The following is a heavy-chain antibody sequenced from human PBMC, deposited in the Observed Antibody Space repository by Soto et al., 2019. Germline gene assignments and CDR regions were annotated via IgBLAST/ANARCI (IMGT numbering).Heavy chain of an antibody. CDR3: ARRIVATRAYYYGMDV. D-gene: IGHD5-12*01. J-gene: IGHJ6*02. Sequence: PGESRKISCKGSGYSFTSYWISWVRQMPGKGLEWMGRIDPSDSYTNYSPSFQGHVTISADKSISTAYLQWSSLKASDTAMYYCARRIVATRAYYYGMDVWGQVTTVPVSS. CDR2: IDPSDSYT. CDR1: GYSFTSYW. V-gene: IGHV5-10-1*01.